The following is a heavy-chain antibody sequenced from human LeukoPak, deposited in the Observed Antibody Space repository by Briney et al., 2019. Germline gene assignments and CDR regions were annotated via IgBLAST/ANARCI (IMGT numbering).Heavy chain of an antibody. CDR3: ARGFHDYGEPRYGMGV. J-gene: IGHJ6*02. CDR2: IYYSGST. Sequence: SETLSLTCTVSGGSISSGGYYWSWIRQHPGKGLEWIGYIYYSGSTYYNPSLKSRVTISVDTSKNQFSLKLSSVTAADTAVYYCARGFHDYGEPRYGMGVWGQGTTVTVSS. CDR1: GGSISSGGYY. V-gene: IGHV4-31*03. D-gene: IGHD4-17*01.